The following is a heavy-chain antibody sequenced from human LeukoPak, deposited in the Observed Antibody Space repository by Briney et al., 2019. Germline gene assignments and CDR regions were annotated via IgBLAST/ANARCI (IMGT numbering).Heavy chain of an antibody. CDR1: GFTFSSYA. CDR3: ARVFSGSEIYVFDY. V-gene: IGHV4-59*01. Sequence: GSLRLSCAASGFTFSSYAMSWIRQPPGKGLEWIGYIYYTGSTNYNPSLKSRVTISVDTSKNQFSLNLSSVTAADTAVYYCARVFSGSEIYVFDYWGQGTLVTVSS. D-gene: IGHD3-10*01. J-gene: IGHJ4*02. CDR2: IYYTGST.